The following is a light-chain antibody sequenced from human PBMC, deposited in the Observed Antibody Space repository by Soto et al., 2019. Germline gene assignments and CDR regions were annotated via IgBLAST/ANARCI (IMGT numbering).Light chain of an antibody. V-gene: IGLV2-11*01. CDR2: DVN. CDR3: CSYEGSFVHV. Sequence: QSALTQHRSVSGSTGQSVTISRLGTSDGVAGYVSWYQQHPGKPPKRLIYDVNKRPSGVPDRFSGSKSGNTASLAISWLQAEDEADYYWCSYEGSFVHVFESGTKVTVL. J-gene: IGLJ1*01. CDR1: SDGVAGY.